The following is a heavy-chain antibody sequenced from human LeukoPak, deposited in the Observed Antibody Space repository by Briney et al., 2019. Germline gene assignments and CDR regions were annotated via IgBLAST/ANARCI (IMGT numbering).Heavy chain of an antibody. CDR1: RFSVNNLH. D-gene: IGHD5-18*01. V-gene: IGHV3-66*01. Sequence: RGSLRLSCAASRFSVNNLHMSWVRQAPGKGLEWVSVIYSGDRTYYADSVKGRFTISRDTSKNTVYLQMNSLRPEETAVYYCARDGEYSYGSGFDYWGQGTLVTVSS. CDR2: IYSGDRT. J-gene: IGHJ4*02. CDR3: ARDGEYSYGSGFDY.